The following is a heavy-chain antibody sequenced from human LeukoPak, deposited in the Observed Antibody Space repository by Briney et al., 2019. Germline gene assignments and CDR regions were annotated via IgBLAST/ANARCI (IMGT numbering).Heavy chain of an antibody. CDR1: GGSFSGHY. J-gene: IGHJ4*02. CDR3: ARWAYSSGWTSFDY. D-gene: IGHD6-19*01. Sequence: SETQSLTCAVYGGSFSGHYWSWIRQPPGKGLEWIGEINHSGSTNYNPSLKSRVTISVDTSKNQFSLKLSSVTAADTAVYYCARWAYSSGWTSFDYWGQGTLVTVSS. V-gene: IGHV4-34*01. CDR2: INHSGST.